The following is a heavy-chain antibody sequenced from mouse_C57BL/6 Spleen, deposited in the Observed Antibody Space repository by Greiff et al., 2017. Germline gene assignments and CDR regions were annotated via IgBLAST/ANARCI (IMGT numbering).Heavy chain of an antibody. Sequence: EVMLVESGGGLVKPGGSLKLSCAASGFTFSDYGMHWVRQAPEKGLEWVAYISSGSSTIDYADTVKGRFTISRDNAKNTLFLQMTSLRSEDTAMYYCARWGYDYDALFDYCGQGTTLTVSS. CDR2: ISSGSSTI. CDR1: GFTFSDYG. V-gene: IGHV5-17*01. J-gene: IGHJ2*01. CDR3: ARWGYDYDALFDY. D-gene: IGHD2-4*01.